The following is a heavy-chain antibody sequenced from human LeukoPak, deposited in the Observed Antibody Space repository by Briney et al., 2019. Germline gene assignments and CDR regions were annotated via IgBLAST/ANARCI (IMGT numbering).Heavy chain of an antibody. Sequence: ASVKVSCKASGYTFTSYDINWVRQATGQGLEWMGWMNPNSGTTGYAQKFQGRVTMTRNTSISTAYMELSSLRSEDTAVYYCARRRAKGYCSGGSCYRFAFNDYWGQGTLVTVSS. CDR3: ARRRAKGYCSGGSCYRFAFNDY. V-gene: IGHV1-8*01. D-gene: IGHD2-15*01. CDR2: MNPNSGTT. J-gene: IGHJ4*02. CDR1: GYTFTSYD.